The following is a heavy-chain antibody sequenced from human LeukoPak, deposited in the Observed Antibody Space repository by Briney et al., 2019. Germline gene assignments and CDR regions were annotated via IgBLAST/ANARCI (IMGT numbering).Heavy chain of an antibody. CDR2: ISSSGSTI. D-gene: IGHD3-22*01. J-gene: IGHJ4*02. Sequence: GGSLRLSCAASGFTFSSYEMNWVRQAPGKGLEWVSYISSSGSTIYYADSVKGRFTISRDNAKNSLYLQMNSLRAEDTAVYYCARTPYYYDSSGGYWGQGTLVTVSS. CDR1: GFTFSSYE. V-gene: IGHV3-48*03. CDR3: ARTPYYYDSSGGY.